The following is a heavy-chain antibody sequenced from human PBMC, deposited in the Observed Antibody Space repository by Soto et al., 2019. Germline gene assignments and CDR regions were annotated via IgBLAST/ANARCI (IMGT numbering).Heavy chain of an antibody. CDR1: GGSISSYY. Sequence: PSETLSLTCTVSGGSISSYYWSWIRQPPGKGLEWIGYIYYSGSTNYNPSLKSRVTISVDTSKNQFSLKLSSVTAADTAVYYCARDLAGYYYMDVWGKGTTVTVSS. V-gene: IGHV4-59*01. CDR2: IYYSGST. D-gene: IGHD3-10*01. CDR3: ARDLAGYYYMDV. J-gene: IGHJ6*03.